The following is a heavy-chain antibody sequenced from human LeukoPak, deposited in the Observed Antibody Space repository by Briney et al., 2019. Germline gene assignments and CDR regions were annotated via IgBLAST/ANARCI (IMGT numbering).Heavy chain of an antibody. CDR2: INPNSGGT. V-gene: IGHV1-2*04. Sequence: ASVKVSCKASGYTFTGYYMHWVRQAPGQGLEWMGWINPNSGGTNYAQKFQGWATMTRDTSISTAYMELSRLRSDDTAVYYCARVELTLGAFDIWGQGTMVTVSS. D-gene: IGHD3-10*01. CDR3: ARVELTLGAFDI. CDR1: GYTFTGYY. J-gene: IGHJ3*02.